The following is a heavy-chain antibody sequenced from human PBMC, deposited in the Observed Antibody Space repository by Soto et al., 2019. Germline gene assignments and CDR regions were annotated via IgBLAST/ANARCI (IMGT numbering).Heavy chain of an antibody. D-gene: IGHD4-17*01. CDR3: ARDLSDYGDYGAFDI. CDR1: GGTFSSYA. V-gene: IGHV1-69*13. J-gene: IGHJ3*02. Sequence: SVKVSCKASGGTFSSYAISWVRQAPGQGLEWMGGIIPIFGTANYAQKFQGRVTITADESASTAYMELSSLRSEDTAVYYCARDLSDYGDYGAFDIWGQGTMVTVSS. CDR2: IIPIFGTA.